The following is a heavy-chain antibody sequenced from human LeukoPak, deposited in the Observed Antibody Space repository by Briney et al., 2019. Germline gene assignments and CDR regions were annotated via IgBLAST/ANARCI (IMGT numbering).Heavy chain of an antibody. V-gene: IGHV4-59*11. CDR2: ISSSGST. Sequence: PSETLTLTCTVSGDSFSSHHWSWLRQPPGKGLEWIGYISSSGSTSYNPSLKSRVTLSADTSKNQFSLKLNSVTAADTAVYYCARVGRGDHTWGSYYCDHRGQGTLVSVSS. J-gene: IGHJ4*02. D-gene: IGHD3-16*01. CDR3: ARVGRGDHTWGSYYCDH. CDR1: GDSFSSHH.